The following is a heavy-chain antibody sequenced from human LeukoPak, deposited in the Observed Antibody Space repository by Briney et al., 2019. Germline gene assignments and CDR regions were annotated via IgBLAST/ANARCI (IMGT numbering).Heavy chain of an antibody. CDR3: ARGLVYYDTTGSYLAERPYFDS. V-gene: IGHV3-66*01. D-gene: IGHD3-16*01. J-gene: IGHJ4*02. CDR2: INIHDDA. Sequence: GGTLRLSCAASGVRVSGNYLTWVREAPGRGLEWVSCINIHDDAFYPDSVYGRFTVSKDNSKNILYLQMNSLRAADTAIYYCARGLVYYDTTGSYLAERPYFDSWGQGTLVTVSS. CDR1: GVRVSGNY.